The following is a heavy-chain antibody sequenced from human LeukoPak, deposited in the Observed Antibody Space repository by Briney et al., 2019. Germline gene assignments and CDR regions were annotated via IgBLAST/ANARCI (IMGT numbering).Heavy chain of an antibody. CDR2: INHSGSP. CDR1: GGSFNGYF. J-gene: IGHJ3*02. D-gene: IGHD3-22*01. V-gene: IGHV4-34*01. CDR3: ASMPPARYDSSGYSAFDI. Sequence: SETLSLTCAVYGGSFNGYFWSWIRQPPGKGLEWIGEINHSGSPNYNPSLKSRVTISVDTSKNQFSLKLSSVTAADTAVYYCASMPPARYDSSGYSAFDIWGQGTMVTVSS.